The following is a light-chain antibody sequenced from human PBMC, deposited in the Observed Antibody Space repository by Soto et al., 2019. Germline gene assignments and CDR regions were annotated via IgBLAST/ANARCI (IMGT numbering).Light chain of an antibody. CDR3: QQYDNYPWT. J-gene: IGKJ1*01. V-gene: IGKV1-5*01. CDR1: RNIERW. CDR2: NAS. Sequence: DLQMTQSPSTLSASVAAGGTVTCPASRNIERWLAWYQQKPGQPPKLLILNASTLGSGVPSRFSGSGSGTDFTLTISGLQPDDFATYFCQQYDNYPWTFGQGTKVDIK.